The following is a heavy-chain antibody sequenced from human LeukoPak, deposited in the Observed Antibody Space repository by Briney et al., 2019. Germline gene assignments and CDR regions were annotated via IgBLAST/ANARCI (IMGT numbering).Heavy chain of an antibody. Sequence: TLSLTCTVSGGSISGYFWSWIRQPPGKALEWLALLYWNDYKYYSPSLKSRLSITRDTSKNQVVLTLTNMDPVDTATYFCAHSRTSAWPTPYNYFDPWGQGTLVTVSS. CDR1: GGSISGYF. J-gene: IGHJ5*02. CDR2: LYWNDYK. D-gene: IGHD6-19*01. CDR3: AHSRTSAWPTPYNYFDP. V-gene: IGHV2-5*01.